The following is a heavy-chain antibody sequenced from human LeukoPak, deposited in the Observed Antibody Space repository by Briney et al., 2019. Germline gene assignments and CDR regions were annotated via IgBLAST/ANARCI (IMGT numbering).Heavy chain of an antibody. CDR3: ARARVGYYYDSRGFYFDY. CDR2: IYHSGST. D-gene: IGHD3-22*01. CDR1: GGSISSGGYY. V-gene: IGHV4-30-2*01. J-gene: IGHJ4*02. Sequence: PSQTLSLTCTVSGGSISSGGYYWSWIRQHPGKGLEWIGYIYHSGSTYYNPSLKSRVTISVDRSKNQFSLKLSSVTAADTAVYYCARARVGYYYDSRGFYFDYWGQGTLVTVSS.